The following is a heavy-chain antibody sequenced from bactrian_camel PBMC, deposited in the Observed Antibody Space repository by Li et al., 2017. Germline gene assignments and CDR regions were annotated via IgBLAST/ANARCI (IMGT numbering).Heavy chain of an antibody. CDR3: KTNCMPLGAYWFLSDSGY. D-gene: IGHD1*01. CDR2: IRPDGTT. CDR1: RFNFDTCD. V-gene: IGHV3S53*01. J-gene: IGHJ6*01. Sequence: HVQLVESGGGSVQTGESLRLSCTAPRFNFDTCDMSWYRQVAGKRREWVSSIRPDGTTNYTDSVKGRFTISKDKAADTVYLQMSSLKPEDTAKYSCKTNCMPLGAYWFLSDSGYWGLGTQVTV.